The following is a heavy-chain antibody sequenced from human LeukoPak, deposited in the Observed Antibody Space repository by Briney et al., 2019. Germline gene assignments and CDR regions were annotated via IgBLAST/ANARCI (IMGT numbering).Heavy chain of an antibody. V-gene: IGHV3-21*01. Sequence: GGSLRLSCAASGWMHWVRQAPGKGLEWVSSISSSSSYIYYADSVKGRFTISRDNAKNSLYLQMNSLRAEDTAVYYCARDELRYCSSTSCRGAFDIWGQGTMVTVSS. CDR1: GW. CDR2: ISSSSSYI. CDR3: ARDELRYCSSTSCRGAFDI. J-gene: IGHJ3*02. D-gene: IGHD2-2*01.